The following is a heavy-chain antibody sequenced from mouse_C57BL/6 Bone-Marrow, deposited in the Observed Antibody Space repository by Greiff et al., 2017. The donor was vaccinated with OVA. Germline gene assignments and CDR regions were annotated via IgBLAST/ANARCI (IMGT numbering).Heavy chain of an antibody. Sequence: EVQVVESAGGLVQPGSSMKLSCTASGFTFSDYYMAWVRQVPEKGLEWVANINYDGSSTYYLDSLKSRFIISRDNAKNILYLQMSSLKSEDTATYYCARDRYGYYGSSFWYFDVWGTGTTVTVSS. D-gene: IGHD1-1*01. CDR3: ARDRYGYYGSSFWYFDV. CDR2: INYDGSST. CDR1: GFTFSDYY. V-gene: IGHV5-16*01. J-gene: IGHJ1*03.